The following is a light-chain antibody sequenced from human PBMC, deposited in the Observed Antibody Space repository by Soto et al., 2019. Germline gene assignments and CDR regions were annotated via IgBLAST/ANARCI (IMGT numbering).Light chain of an antibody. CDR3: LLYFSGVRV. CDR1: TGAVTSGHF. V-gene: IGLV7-46*01. J-gene: IGLJ2*01. Sequence: QAVVTQEPSLTVSPGGTVPLTCDSSTGAVTSGHFPYWFQQKSGQAPRTLIFDTSSKHSWTPARFSGSLLGGKAALTLSGAQPDDEADYYCLLYFSGVRVFGGGTKLTVL. CDR2: DTS.